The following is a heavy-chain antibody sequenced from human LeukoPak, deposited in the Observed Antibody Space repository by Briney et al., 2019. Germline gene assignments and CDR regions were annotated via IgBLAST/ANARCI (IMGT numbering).Heavy chain of an antibody. J-gene: IGHJ4*02. CDR2: IYYSRST. V-gene: IGHV4-59*01. Sequence: SETLSLTCTVSGGSISSYYWSWIRQPPGKGLECLGYIYYSRSTNYNPSLKSRVTISVDTSKNQFSLKLSSVTAADTAVYYCARGIFGVVPKTFDYWGQGTLVTVSS. D-gene: IGHD3-3*01. CDR1: GGSISSYY. CDR3: ARGIFGVVPKTFDY.